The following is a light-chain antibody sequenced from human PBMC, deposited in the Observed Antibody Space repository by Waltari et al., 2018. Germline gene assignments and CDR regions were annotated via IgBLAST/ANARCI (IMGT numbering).Light chain of an antibody. J-gene: IGLJ2*01. V-gene: IGLV6-57*02. CDR1: SGSIASNY. Sequence: NFMLTQPHSVSESPGKTVTISCPGSSGSIASNYLQWYQQRPGSAPTTVIYEDDQRPSGVPDRFSGSIDSSSNSASLTISGLKTEDEADYYCQSYDSSNHVVFGGGTALTVL. CDR3: QSYDSSNHVV. CDR2: EDD.